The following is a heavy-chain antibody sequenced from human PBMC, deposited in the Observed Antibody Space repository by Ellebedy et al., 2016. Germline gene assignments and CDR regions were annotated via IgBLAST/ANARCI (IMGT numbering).Heavy chain of an antibody. CDR3: GAGGGWLSDY. J-gene: IGHJ4*02. V-gene: IGHV3-7*01. CDR1: GFTFRNSW. D-gene: IGHD6-19*01. Sequence: GESLKISCGGSGFTFRNSWMTWVRQTPGKGLAWVASIKQDGSQKDYLDSVKFRFSISRENAKGLMYLQMTRLRVEDSAVYYCGAGGGWLSDYWGQGTLVTVSS. CDR2: IKQDGSQK.